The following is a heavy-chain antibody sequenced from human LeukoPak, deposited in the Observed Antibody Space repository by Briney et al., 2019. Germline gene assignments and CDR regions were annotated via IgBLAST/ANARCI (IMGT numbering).Heavy chain of an antibody. CDR2: IFYTGST. V-gene: IGHV4-59*08. CDR1: GGSISGFY. Sequence: SETLSLTCNVSGGSISGFYWTWIRQPLGGALEWLGYIFYTGSTSYHPSLKSRVTMSLDTSKNQFSLWLSSVTATDTAVYYCARHATLGMVVTDSWGQGTLVTVSS. D-gene: IGHD3-22*01. J-gene: IGHJ4*02. CDR3: ARHATLGMVVTDS.